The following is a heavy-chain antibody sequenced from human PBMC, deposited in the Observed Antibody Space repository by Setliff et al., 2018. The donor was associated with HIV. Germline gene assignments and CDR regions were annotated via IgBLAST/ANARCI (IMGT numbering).Heavy chain of an antibody. CDR2: ITPKFHIT. V-gene: IGHV1-69*13. CDR1: GDTFSSYA. D-gene: IGHD7-27*01. Sequence: SVKVSCKASGDTFSSYAISWVRQAPGQGLEWMGTITPKFHITKYAQKFQGRVTMTADESTTTAYMELSSLRSEDTAVYYCVSRGVGTRVDYWGQRTLVTVSS. J-gene: IGHJ4*02. CDR3: VSRGVGTRVDY.